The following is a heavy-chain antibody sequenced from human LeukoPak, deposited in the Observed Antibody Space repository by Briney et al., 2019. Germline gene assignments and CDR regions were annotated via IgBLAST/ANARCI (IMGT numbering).Heavy chain of an antibody. CDR1: GGSISSYY. Sequence: SETLSLTCTVSGGSISSYYWSWIRQPPGKGLEWIGYIYYSGSTYYNPSLKSRVTISVDTSKNQFSLKLSSVTAADTAVYYCARGIDCTNGVCSFWFDPWGQGTLVTVSS. V-gene: IGHV4-59*08. CDR2: IYYSGST. D-gene: IGHD2-8*01. CDR3: ARGIDCTNGVCSFWFDP. J-gene: IGHJ5*02.